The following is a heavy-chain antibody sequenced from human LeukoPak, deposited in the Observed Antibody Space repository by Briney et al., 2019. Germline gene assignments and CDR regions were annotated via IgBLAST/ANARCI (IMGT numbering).Heavy chain of an antibody. Sequence: GGSLRLSCSASGLTLSGYWMRWVRQIPGKGLVWVSRIDSDGSGTSYADSVKGRFTISRDNSKNTLYLQMNSLRAEDTAVYYCARGLSGYSPNWFDPWGQGTLVTVSS. CDR1: GLTLSGYW. CDR2: IDSDGSGT. V-gene: IGHV3-74*01. J-gene: IGHJ5*02. D-gene: IGHD3-22*01. CDR3: ARGLSGYSPNWFDP.